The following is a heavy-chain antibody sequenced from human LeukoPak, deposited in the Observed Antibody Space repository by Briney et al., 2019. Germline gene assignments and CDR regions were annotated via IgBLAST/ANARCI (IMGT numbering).Heavy chain of an antibody. Sequence: SVKVSCKASGGTFSSYAISWVRQAPGQGLEWMGGIIPIFGTANYAQKFQGRVTITTDESTSTAYMELSSLRSEDTAVYYCARVPDSSSWEDYYYMDVWGKGTTVTVSS. J-gene: IGHJ6*03. CDR2: IIPIFGTA. CDR1: GGTFSSYA. D-gene: IGHD6-13*01. V-gene: IGHV1-69*05. CDR3: ARVPDSSSWEDYYYMDV.